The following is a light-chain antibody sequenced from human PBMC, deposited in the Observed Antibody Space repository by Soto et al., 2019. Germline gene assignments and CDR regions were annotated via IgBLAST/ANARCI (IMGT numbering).Light chain of an antibody. J-gene: IGKJ1*01. CDR1: QSFINN. V-gene: IGKV3-15*01. CDR2: GAS. CDR3: QHYDNWPPWT. Sequence: EIVLTQSPGTLSLSPEEKATLSCRASQSFINNLAWYQQKPGQAPRLLIYGASTRANDIPARFSGSGSGTEFTLTIRSLQSEDIAVYYCQHYDNWPPWTFGQGTKVDIK.